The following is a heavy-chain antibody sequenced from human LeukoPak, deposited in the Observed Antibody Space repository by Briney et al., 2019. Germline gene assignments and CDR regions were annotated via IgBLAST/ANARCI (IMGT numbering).Heavy chain of an antibody. Sequence: ASVKVSCKASGYTFTSYYMHWVRQAPGQGLEWMGIINPSGGSTSYAQKFQGRVTMTRDTSTSTVYMELSSLRSEDTAVYYCARVSLRFGELLDFDYWGQGTLVTVSS. CDR2: INPSGGST. J-gene: IGHJ4*02. CDR1: GYTFTSYY. CDR3: ARVSLRFGELLDFDY. D-gene: IGHD3-10*01. V-gene: IGHV1-46*01.